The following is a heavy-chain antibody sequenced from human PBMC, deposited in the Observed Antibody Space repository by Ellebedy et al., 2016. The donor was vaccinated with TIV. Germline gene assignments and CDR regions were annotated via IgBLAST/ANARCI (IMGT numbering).Heavy chain of an antibody. Sequence: IKRESDGGATNYAAPVKGRFTISRDDSKNTLYLQMNSLKTEDTALYYCTTTGDPRYPFYFDYWGQGALVTVSS. V-gene: IGHV3-15*06. CDR2: IKRESDGGAT. CDR3: TTTGDPRYPFYFDY. D-gene: IGHD3-10*01. J-gene: IGHJ4*02.